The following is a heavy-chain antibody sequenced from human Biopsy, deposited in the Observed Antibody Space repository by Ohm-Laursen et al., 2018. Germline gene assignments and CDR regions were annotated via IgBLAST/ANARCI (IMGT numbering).Heavy chain of an antibody. CDR1: GGSISNNNYY. V-gene: IGHV4-39*01. Sequence: SETLSFTCTVFGGSISNNNYYWGWIRQPPGKGLEWIGSIFYRGCTDYKPSLKSRVNMSVDTSKNQFSLKLNSVTAADTAVYYCARDYDTSGYYYVSWGQGTLVTVSS. D-gene: IGHD3-22*01. CDR3: ARDYDTSGYYYVS. CDR2: IFYRGCT. J-gene: IGHJ5*02.